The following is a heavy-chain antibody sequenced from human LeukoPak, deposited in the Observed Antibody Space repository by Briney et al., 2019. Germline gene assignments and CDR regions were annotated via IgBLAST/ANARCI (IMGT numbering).Heavy chain of an antibody. Sequence: SETLSLTCTVSGGSISSSGFYWGWIRQPPGKGLEWIGEINHSGSTNYNPSLKSRVTISVDTSKNQFSLKLDSVTAADTAVYYCAKGTSSGWYYFDYWGQGTLVTVSS. CDR2: INHSGST. CDR3: AKGTSSGWYYFDY. CDR1: GGSISSSGFY. V-gene: IGHV4-39*07. J-gene: IGHJ4*02. D-gene: IGHD6-19*01.